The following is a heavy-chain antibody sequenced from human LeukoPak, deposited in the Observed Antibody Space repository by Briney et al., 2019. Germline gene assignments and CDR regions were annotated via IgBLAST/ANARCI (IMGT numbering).Heavy chain of an antibody. V-gene: IGHV1-18*01. CDR3: ARTYGNSSYSFKPGTYFDY. CDR1: GYTFTSYG. Sequence: ASVKVSCKASGYTFTSYGISWVRQAPGQGLEWMGWISAYNGNTNYAQKLQGRVTMTTDTSTSTAYMELSRLRSDGTAVYYCARTYGNSSYSFKPGTYFDYWGQGTLVTVSS. CDR2: ISAYNGNT. D-gene: IGHD2-15*01. J-gene: IGHJ4*02.